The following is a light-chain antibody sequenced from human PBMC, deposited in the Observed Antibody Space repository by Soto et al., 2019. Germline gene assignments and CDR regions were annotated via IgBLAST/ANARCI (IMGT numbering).Light chain of an antibody. V-gene: IGKV3-15*01. CDR3: QQYNNWPPLT. J-gene: IGKJ4*01. CDR2: GAS. CDR1: QSVSSD. Sequence: DIVVTQSPATLSVSPGERATLSCRASQSVSSDLAWYQQKLGQAPRLLIYGASTRATGIPARFSGSGSGTEFTLTISSLQSEDFAVYYCQQYNNWPPLTFGGGTKVEIK.